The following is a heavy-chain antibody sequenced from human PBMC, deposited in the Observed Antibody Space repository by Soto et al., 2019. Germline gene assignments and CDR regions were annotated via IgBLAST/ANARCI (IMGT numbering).Heavy chain of an antibody. V-gene: IGHV3-11*01. CDR2: ISRSGSAT. Sequence: QVQLVESGGGLVQPGGSLRLSCAASGFTFSDYYMNWIRQAPGKGLEWVSYISRSGSATYYADSVKGRFTISRDNAKNSLYLQMNSLRAEDTAVYYCARDPDGDYFDYWGQGTLVTVSS. CDR1: GFTFSDYY. CDR3: ARDPDGDYFDY. J-gene: IGHJ4*02. D-gene: IGHD4-17*01.